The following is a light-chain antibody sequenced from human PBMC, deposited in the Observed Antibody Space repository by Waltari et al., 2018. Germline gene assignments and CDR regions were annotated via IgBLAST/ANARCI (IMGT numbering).Light chain of an antibody. CDR2: DAS. J-gene: IGKJ1*01. Sequence: EIVITQSPVTLSVSPGERATLSCRASQSIRSHLAWYQHKPGQPPRLLVYDASTRVTIIPSRFSASGSGTEFTLTISSLQSGDSAIYYCLQYNNWPWTFGQGTKVEIK. CDR1: QSIRSH. CDR3: LQYNNWPWT. V-gene: IGKV3-15*01.